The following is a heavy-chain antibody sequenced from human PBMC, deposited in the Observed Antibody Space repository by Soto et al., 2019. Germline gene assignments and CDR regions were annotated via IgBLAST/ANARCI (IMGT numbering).Heavy chain of an antibody. Sequence: EVQLVESGGGLVKPGGSLRLSCAASGFTFSSYSMNWVRQAPGKGLEWVSSISSSSSYIYYADSVKGRFTISRDNAKNSLYLQMNSLRAEDTAVYYCAREAPPVYGDYLRDAFDIWGQGTMVTVSS. V-gene: IGHV3-21*01. CDR1: GFTFSSYS. CDR2: ISSSSSYI. CDR3: AREAPPVYGDYLRDAFDI. D-gene: IGHD4-17*01. J-gene: IGHJ3*02.